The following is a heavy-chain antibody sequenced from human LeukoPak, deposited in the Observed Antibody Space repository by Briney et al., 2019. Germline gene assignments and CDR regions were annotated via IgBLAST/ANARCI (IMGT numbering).Heavy chain of an antibody. CDR1: GFTFSSYA. Sequence: GGSLRLSCAASGFTFSSYAMSWVRQAPGKGLEWVSAISGSGGSTYYADSVKGRFTISRDNSKNTLYLQVNSLRAEDTAVYYCANNRGYIYGSLGDFWGQGTLVTVSS. J-gene: IGHJ4*02. CDR2: ISGSGGST. D-gene: IGHD5-18*01. CDR3: ANNRGYIYGSLGDF. V-gene: IGHV3-23*01.